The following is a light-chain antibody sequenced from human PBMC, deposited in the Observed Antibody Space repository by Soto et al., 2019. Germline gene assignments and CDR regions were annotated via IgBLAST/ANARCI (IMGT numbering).Light chain of an antibody. CDR2: GAS. CDR1: QSVSSSY. CDR3: QHYFNWPYT. J-gene: IGKJ2*01. Sequence: EIVLTQSPGTLSLSPGERATLSCRASQSVSSSYLAWYQQKPGRAPRLLIYGASTRATGIPARFSGSGSGTEFTLTISNLQSEDFALYYCQHYFNWPYTFGQGTKLEIK. V-gene: IGKV3-15*01.